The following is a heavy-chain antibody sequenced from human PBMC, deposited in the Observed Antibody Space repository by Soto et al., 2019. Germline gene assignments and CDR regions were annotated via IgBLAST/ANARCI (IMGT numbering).Heavy chain of an antibody. J-gene: IGHJ4*02. Sequence: QVQLVQFGAEVKKPGASVKVSCKASGYTFTSYGIVWVRQAPGQGLEWMGWISPYNGNTNYAQNLQGRVTMTQDTSTSAGYMELRSLRSDDTAVYYCARDLGRELLYFGVDSDYWGQGTLVTVSS. CDR1: GYTFTSYG. CDR3: ARDLGRELLYFGVDSDY. V-gene: IGHV1-18*01. D-gene: IGHD3-10*01. CDR2: ISPYNGNT.